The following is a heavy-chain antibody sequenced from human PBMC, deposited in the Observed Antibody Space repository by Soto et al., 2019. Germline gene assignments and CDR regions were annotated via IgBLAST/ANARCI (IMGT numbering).Heavy chain of an antibody. CDR2: INAGNGNT. D-gene: IGHD6-13*01. CDR3: ARDRGSEYTSSWWYNYYGMDV. CDR1: GYTFTSYA. Sequence: QVQLVQSGAEEKKPGASVKVSCKASGYTFTSYAMHWVRQAPGQRLEWMGWINAGNGNTKYSQKFQGRVTITRDTTKSTAYMELSSLRSEDTAVYYCARDRGSEYTSSWWYNYYGMDVWGQGPTVTVSS. J-gene: IGHJ6*02. V-gene: IGHV1-3*05.